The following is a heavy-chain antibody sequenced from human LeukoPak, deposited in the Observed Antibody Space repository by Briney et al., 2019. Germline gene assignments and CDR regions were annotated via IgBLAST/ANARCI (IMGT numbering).Heavy chain of an antibody. Sequence: PSETLSLTCTVSGRSITSNSHHWDWIRQAPGKGLEWLGNIYYSASTSYNPFLQSRVSISLDTSTNQFSMRLSSVTAAHPAVCSRARRGDILPDYVFDYWGQGTLVTVSS. CDR2: IYYSAST. CDR3: ARRGDILPDYVFDY. CDR1: GRSITSNSHH. D-gene: IGHD3-9*01. V-gene: IGHV4-39*01. J-gene: IGHJ4*02.